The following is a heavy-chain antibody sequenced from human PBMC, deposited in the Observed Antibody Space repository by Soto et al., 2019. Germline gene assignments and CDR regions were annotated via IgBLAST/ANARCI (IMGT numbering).Heavy chain of an antibody. D-gene: IGHD5-12*01. J-gene: IGHJ4*02. CDR2: IYWDDDK. CDR1: GFSLSTSGVG. Sequence: QITLKESGPTLVKPTQTLTLTCTFSGFSLSTSGVGVGWIRQPPGKALEWLALIYWDDDKRYSPSLKSRLTITKDTSKNQVVLTMTNMDPVDTATYYCAHSPTTLYYFDYWGQGTLVTVSS. CDR3: AHSPTTLYYFDY. V-gene: IGHV2-5*02.